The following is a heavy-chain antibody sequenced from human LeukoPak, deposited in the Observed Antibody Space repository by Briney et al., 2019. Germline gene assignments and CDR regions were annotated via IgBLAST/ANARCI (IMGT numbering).Heavy chain of an antibody. Sequence: GGSLRLSCAASGFTFSSYAMSWVRQAPGQGLEWVSAISGSGGSTYYAGSVKGRFSISRDNSKNTLYLQMNSLRAEDTAVYYCAKTLVRGVIEPSRAFDIWGQGTMVTVSS. CDR2: ISGSGGST. J-gene: IGHJ3*02. CDR1: GFTFSSYA. V-gene: IGHV3-23*01. D-gene: IGHD3-10*01. CDR3: AKTLVRGVIEPSRAFDI.